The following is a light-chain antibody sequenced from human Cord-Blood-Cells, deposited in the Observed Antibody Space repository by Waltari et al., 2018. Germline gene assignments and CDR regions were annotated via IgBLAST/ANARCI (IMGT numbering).Light chain of an antibody. CDR1: SSDVGGYNY. J-gene: IGLJ3*02. CDR2: DVS. V-gene: IGLV2-14*03. Sequence: QSALTQPASVSGSPGQSITISCTGTSSDVGGYNYVSWYQQHPGKAPKLMIYDVSNRPSAVFNRFSGSKSGNTASLTISGLQAEDEADYYCSSYTSSSTWVFGGGTKLTVL. CDR3: SSYTSSSTWV.